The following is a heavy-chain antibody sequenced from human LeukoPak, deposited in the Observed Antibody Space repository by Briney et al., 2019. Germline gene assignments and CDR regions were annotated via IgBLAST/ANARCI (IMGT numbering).Heavy chain of an antibody. V-gene: IGHV4-39*07. J-gene: IGHJ4*02. CDR3: ARDRWYNWNYAGQPFDY. CDR2: IYYSGST. D-gene: IGHD1-7*01. CDR1: GGSISSSSYY. Sequence: SSETLSLTCTVSGGSISSSSYYWGWIRQPPGKGLEWIGSIYYSGSTYYNPSLKSRVTISVDTSKNQFSLKLSSVTAADTAVYYCARDRWYNWNYAGQPFDYWGQGTLVTVSS.